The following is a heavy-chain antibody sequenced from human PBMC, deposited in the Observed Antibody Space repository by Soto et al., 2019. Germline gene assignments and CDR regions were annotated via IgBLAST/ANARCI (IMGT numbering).Heavy chain of an antibody. V-gene: IGHV6-1*01. CDR2: TYYRSKWYN. Sequence: SQTLSLTCAISGDSVSSNSAAWNWIRQSPSRGLEWLGRTYYRSKWYNDYAVSVKSRITINPDTSKNQFSLQLNSVTPEDTAVYYCARERFGGVVVAAYNWFDPWGQGTLVTAPQ. CDR3: ARERFGGVVVAAYNWFDP. J-gene: IGHJ5*02. CDR1: GDSVSSNSAA. D-gene: IGHD2-15*01.